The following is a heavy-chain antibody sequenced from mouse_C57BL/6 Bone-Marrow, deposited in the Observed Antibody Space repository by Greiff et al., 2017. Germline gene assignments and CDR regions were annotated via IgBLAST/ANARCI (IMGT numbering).Heavy chain of an antibody. Sequence: QVTLKESGPGILQPSQTLSLTCYFSGFSLSTFGMGVGWIRQPSGQGLEWLAHIWWDAATYYNTALKSPLTISKDTSKIQVFLKIAHVDTADTATYYCARKAQAWFAYWGQGTLVTVSA. CDR1: GFSLSTFGMG. J-gene: IGHJ3*01. CDR3: ARKAQAWFAY. V-gene: IGHV8-8*01. CDR2: IWWDAAT.